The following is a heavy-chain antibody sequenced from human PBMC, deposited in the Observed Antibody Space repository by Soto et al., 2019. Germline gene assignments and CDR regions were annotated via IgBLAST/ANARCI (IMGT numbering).Heavy chain of an antibody. Sequence: QVQLQESGPGLVKPSGTLSLTCAVSGGSISSSNWWSWVRQPPGKGLEWIGEIYHSGSTNYNPSLKGRVPISVAKSRNQFSLTLGSVTAADTAVYYCARAPPPMVRGVGWFDPWGQGTLVTVSS. J-gene: IGHJ5*02. V-gene: IGHV4-4*02. CDR3: ARAPPPMVRGVGWFDP. D-gene: IGHD3-10*01. CDR2: IYHSGST. CDR1: GGSISSSNW.